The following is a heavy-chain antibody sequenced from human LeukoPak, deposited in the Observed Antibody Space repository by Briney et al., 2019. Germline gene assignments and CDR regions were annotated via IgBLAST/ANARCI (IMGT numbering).Heavy chain of an antibody. CDR2: ISSSGSTI. Sequence: GGSLRLSCAASGFTFSSYEMNWVRQAPGKGLEWVSYISSSGSTIYYADSVKGRFTISRDNAKNSLYLQMNSLRAEDTAVYYCARDQPYDYVWGSYRTGAFDIWGQGTMVTVSS. CDR1: GFTFSSYE. CDR3: ARDQPYDYVWGSYRTGAFDI. D-gene: IGHD3-16*02. V-gene: IGHV3-48*03. J-gene: IGHJ3*02.